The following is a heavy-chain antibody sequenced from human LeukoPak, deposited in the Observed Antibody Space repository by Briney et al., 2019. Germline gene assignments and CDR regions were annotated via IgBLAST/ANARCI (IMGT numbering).Heavy chain of an antibody. V-gene: IGHV4-39*01. CDR3: ARHHPSRDYGDYVFDY. J-gene: IGHJ4*02. D-gene: IGHD4-17*01. Sequence: SETLSLTCTVSGGSISSSSYYWGWIRQPPGKGLEWIGSIYYSGSTYYNPSLKSRVTISVDTSKNQFSLKLSSVTAADTAVYYCARHHPSRDYGDYVFDYWGQGTLVTVSS. CDR2: IYYSGST. CDR1: GGSISSSSYY.